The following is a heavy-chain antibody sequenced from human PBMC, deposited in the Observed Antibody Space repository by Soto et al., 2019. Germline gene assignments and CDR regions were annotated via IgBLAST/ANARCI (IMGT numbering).Heavy chain of an antibody. D-gene: IGHD6-13*01. V-gene: IGHV1-46*01. CDR3: ARDVAAGDH. Sequence: QVQLVQSGAEVKKPGASVKLSCRTSGYTFTHYYIHWVRQAPGQGLEWLAIINPASGSTNYAQDFQGRVTLTMDTSTTTVYREQSGLRAEDTAIFYCARDVAAGDHWGQGTLVTVSS. CDR1: GYTFTHYY. CDR2: INPASGST. J-gene: IGHJ4*02.